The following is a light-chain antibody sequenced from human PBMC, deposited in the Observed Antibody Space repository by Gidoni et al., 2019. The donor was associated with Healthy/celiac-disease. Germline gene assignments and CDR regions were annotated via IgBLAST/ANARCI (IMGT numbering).Light chain of an antibody. CDR1: QSVSSSY. CDR2: GAS. CDR3: QQYGSSPI. Sequence: EIVLTQSPGTLSLSPGERATLSCRASQSVSSSYLAWYQQKPGQAPRLLIYGASSRATGTPDRFSGSGSGTDFTLTISRLEPEDFAVYYCQQYGSSPIFGGGTKVEIK. J-gene: IGKJ4*01. V-gene: IGKV3-20*01.